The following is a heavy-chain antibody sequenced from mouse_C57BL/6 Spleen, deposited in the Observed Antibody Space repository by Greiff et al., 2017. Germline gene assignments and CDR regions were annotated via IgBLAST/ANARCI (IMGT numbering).Heavy chain of an antibody. CDR2: INPSSGYT. J-gene: IGHJ4*01. V-gene: IGHV1-7*01. CDR3: ARYLGQNYAMDY. CDR1: GYTFTSYW. D-gene: IGHD3-3*01. Sequence: QVQLQQSGAELAKPGASVKLSCKASGYTFTSYWMHWVKQRPGQGLEWIGYINPSSGYTKYNQKFKGKATLTADKSSSTAYMQLSSLTYEDSAVYCCARYLGQNYAMDYWGQGTSVTVSS.